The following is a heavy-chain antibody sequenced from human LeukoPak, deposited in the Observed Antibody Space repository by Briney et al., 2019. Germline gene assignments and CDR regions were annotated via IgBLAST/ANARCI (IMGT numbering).Heavy chain of an antibody. Sequence: GGSLRLSCAASGFIFADYTMHWARQTPGKGLEWVSVTSWDGEYTYYADSVKGRFTVSRDNSRNFLYLRMNSLTTEDTALYYCARERVGRDFFDYWGQGTLVTVSS. J-gene: IGHJ4*02. CDR3: ARERVGRDFFDY. V-gene: IGHV3-43*01. D-gene: IGHD1-26*01. CDR1: GFIFADYT. CDR2: TSWDGEYT.